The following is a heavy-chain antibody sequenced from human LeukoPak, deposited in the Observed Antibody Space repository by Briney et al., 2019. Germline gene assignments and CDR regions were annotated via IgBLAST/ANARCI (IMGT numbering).Heavy chain of an antibody. J-gene: IGHJ5*02. V-gene: IGHV3-21*01. CDR3: ARSPRTHHIAVAGRNWFDP. CDR1: GFTFSSYS. CDR2: ISSSSSYI. Sequence: GGSLRLSCAASGFTFSSYSMNWVRQAPGKGLEWVSSISSSSSYIYYADSVKGRFTISRDNAKNSLYLQMNSLRAEDTAVYYCARSPRTHHIAVAGRNWFDPWGQGTLVTVSS. D-gene: IGHD6-19*01.